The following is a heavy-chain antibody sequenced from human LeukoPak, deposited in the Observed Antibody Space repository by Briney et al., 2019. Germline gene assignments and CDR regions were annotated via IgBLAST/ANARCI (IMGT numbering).Heavy chain of an antibody. CDR1: GFTVSSNY. CDR3: ARGGGDRNPFDY. J-gene: IGHJ4*02. D-gene: IGHD4-17*01. CDR2: VYSGGST. Sequence: GGSLRLSCAVSGFTVSSNYMSWVRQAPGKGLEWVSIVYSGGSTYYADSVKGRFTISRDNSKNTLYLQMNRLRAEDTAVYYCARGGGDRNPFDYWGQGTLVTVSS. V-gene: IGHV3-66*01.